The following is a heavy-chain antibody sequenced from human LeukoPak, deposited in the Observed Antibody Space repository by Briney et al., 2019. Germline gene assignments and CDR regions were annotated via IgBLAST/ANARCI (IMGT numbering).Heavy chain of an antibody. CDR1: GGSISSGSYY. D-gene: IGHD3-22*01. J-gene: IGHJ4*02. CDR3: ARVDYYDSSGFDY. Sequence: SETLSLTCTVSGGSISSGSYYWSWIRQPAGKGLEWIGRIYTSGSTNYNPSPKSRVTISVDTSKNQFSLKLSSVTAADTAVYYCARVDYYDSSGFDYWGQGTLVTVSS. CDR2: IYTSGST. V-gene: IGHV4-61*02.